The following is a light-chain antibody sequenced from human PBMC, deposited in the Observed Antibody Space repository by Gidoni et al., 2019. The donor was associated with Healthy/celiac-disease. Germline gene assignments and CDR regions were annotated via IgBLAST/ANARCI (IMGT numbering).Light chain of an antibody. CDR3: QQYGSSPLT. CDR1: QSVSSSY. J-gene: IGKJ4*01. Sequence: EIVLTQSPGTLSLSPGERATLSCRASQSVSSSYLAWYQQKPGQAPRLLIYGASSRATAIPDGFSGSGSGTDFTLTISRLEPEDFAVYYCQQYGSSPLTFGGGTKVEIK. V-gene: IGKV3-20*01. CDR2: GAS.